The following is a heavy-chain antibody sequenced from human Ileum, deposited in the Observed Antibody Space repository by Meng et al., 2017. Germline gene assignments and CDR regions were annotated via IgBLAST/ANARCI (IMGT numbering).Heavy chain of an antibody. J-gene: IGHJ4*02. Sequence: QVKLVQSGAEGKKPVASVKVSCKASGYAFTTYGISWVRQAPGQGLEWMGWMNTDKGNTNYAQKFQGRVTMTRDTSTSTAYMELSSLRSDDTAVYYCAREGAYNGGDYWGQGTLVTVSS. CDR2: MNTDKGNT. D-gene: IGHD1-1*01. CDR1: GYAFTTYG. CDR3: AREGAYNGGDY. V-gene: IGHV1-18*01.